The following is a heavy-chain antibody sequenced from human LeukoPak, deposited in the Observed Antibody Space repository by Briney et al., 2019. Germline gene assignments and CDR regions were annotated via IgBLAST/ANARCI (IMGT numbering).Heavy chain of an antibody. CDR2: IYYSGST. CDR1: GGSISSSSYY. D-gene: IGHD3-10*01. Sequence: SETLSLTCTVSGGSISSSSYYWGWIRQPPGKGLEWIGTIYYSGSTYYNPSLKSRVTISVDTSKNQFSLRLSSVTAADTAVNYCARHGSGSYHYFDYWGQGTLVTVSS. CDR3: ARHGSGSYHYFDY. J-gene: IGHJ4*02. V-gene: IGHV4-39*01.